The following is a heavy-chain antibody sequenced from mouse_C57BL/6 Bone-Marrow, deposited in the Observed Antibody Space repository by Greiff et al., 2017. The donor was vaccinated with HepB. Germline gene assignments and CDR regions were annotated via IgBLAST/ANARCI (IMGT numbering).Heavy chain of an antibody. Sequence: EVKLVESGGGLVKPGGSLKLSCAASGFTFSDYGMHWVRQAPEKGLEWVAYISSGSSTIYYADTVKGRFTISRDNAKNTLFLQMTSLRSEDTAMYYCARHADFAYWGQGTLVTVSA. CDR3: ARHADFAY. V-gene: IGHV5-17*01. CDR1: GFTFSDYG. CDR2: ISSGSSTI. J-gene: IGHJ3*01. D-gene: IGHD6-5*01.